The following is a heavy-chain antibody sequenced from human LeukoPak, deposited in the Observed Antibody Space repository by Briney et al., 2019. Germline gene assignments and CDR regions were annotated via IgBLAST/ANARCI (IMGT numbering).Heavy chain of an antibody. CDR3: ARDHSYYYDSSGYYYVIGSGGMDV. D-gene: IGHD3-22*01. CDR1: GGSISSSSYY. V-gene: IGHV4-39*02. J-gene: IGHJ6*03. CDR2: IYYSGST. Sequence: SETLSLTCTVSGGSISSSSYYWGWIRQPPGKGLEWIGSIYYSGSTYYNPSLKSRVTISVDTSKNQFSLKLSSVTAADTAVYYCARDHSYYYDSSGYYYVIGSGGMDVWGKGTTVTVSS.